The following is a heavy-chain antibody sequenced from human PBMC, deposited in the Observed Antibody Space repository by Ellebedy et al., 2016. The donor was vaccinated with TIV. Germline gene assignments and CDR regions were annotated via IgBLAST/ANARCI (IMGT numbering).Heavy chain of an antibody. Sequence: ASVKVSXKASGYTFTSYGNSWVRQAPGQGLEWMGWISAYNGNTNYAQKLQGRVTMTTDTSTSTAYMELRSLRSDDTAVYYCARAPITMVRGVPMYYYGMDVWGQGTTVTVSS. CDR2: ISAYNGNT. V-gene: IGHV1-18*04. CDR1: GYTFTSYG. CDR3: ARAPITMVRGVPMYYYGMDV. D-gene: IGHD3-10*01. J-gene: IGHJ6*02.